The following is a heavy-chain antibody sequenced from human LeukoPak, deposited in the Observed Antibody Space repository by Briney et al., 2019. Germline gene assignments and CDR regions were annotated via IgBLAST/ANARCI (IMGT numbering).Heavy chain of an antibody. D-gene: IGHD6-25*01. Sequence: GGSLKLSCSASGLTFSVSAIHWVRQASGKGLEWVGRIKTKANNYATAYAASVKGRFTISRDDSTNTAYLQMNSLKTEDTAVYYCTHPAYYYNVDVWGKGTTVTVSS. V-gene: IGHV3-73*01. CDR1: GLTFSVSA. CDR3: THPAYYYNVDV. J-gene: IGHJ6*04. CDR2: IKTKANNYAT.